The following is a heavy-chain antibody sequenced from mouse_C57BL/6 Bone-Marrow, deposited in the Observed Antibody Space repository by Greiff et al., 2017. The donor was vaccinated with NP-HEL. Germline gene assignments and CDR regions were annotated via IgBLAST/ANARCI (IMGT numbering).Heavy chain of an antibody. J-gene: IGHJ4*01. CDR3: GPTGTEDYYAMDY. CDR2: IDPEDGET. CDR1: GFNIKDYY. V-gene: IGHV14-2*01. D-gene: IGHD4-1*02. Sequence: VQLQQSGAELVKPGASVKLSCTASGFNIKDYYMHWVKQRTEQGLEWIGRIDPEDGETKYAPKFQGKATITADTSSNTAYMQLSSLTSEDTAVYYCGPTGTEDYYAMDYWGQGTSVTVSS.